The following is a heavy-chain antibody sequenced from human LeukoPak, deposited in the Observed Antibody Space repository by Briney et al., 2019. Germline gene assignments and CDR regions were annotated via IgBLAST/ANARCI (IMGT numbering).Heavy chain of an antibody. Sequence: ETLPLTCTVSGGSISTYYWNWVRQAPGKGLEWVSSISSSSSYIYYADSVKGRFTISRDNAKNSLYLQMNSLRAEDTAVYYCARYPGYCSGGSCYSADNYYYYYGMDVWGQGTTVTVSS. D-gene: IGHD2-15*01. CDR2: ISSSSSYI. CDR3: ARYPGYCSGGSCYSADNYYYYYGMDV. J-gene: IGHJ6*02. V-gene: IGHV3-21*01. CDR1: GGSISTYY.